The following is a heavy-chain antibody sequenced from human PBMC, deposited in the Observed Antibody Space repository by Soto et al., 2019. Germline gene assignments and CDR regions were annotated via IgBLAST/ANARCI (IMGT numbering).Heavy chain of an antibody. CDR3: ARGGIFGRDSDWFDP. J-gene: IGHJ5*02. D-gene: IGHD3-3*01. V-gene: IGHV4-59*01. Sequence: SETLSLTCTVSVGSISSYYWIWIRQPPGKGLEWIGYIYYSGSTNYNPSLKSRVTISVDTSKNQFSLKLSSVTAADTAVYYCARGGIFGRDSDWFDPWGQGTLVTVSS. CDR2: IYYSGST. CDR1: VGSISSYY.